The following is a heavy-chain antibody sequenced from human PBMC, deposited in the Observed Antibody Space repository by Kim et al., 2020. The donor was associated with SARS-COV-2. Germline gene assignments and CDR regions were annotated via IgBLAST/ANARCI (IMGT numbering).Heavy chain of an antibody. D-gene: IGHD5-12*01. CDR3: ARDLIYEVNSGRLDY. V-gene: IGHV3-66*01. CDR1: GLTVSSNY. J-gene: IGHJ4*02. Sequence: GGSLRLSCAASGLTVSSNYMSWVHQAPGKGLEWVSAIFTDGTTYYTDSVKGRFIISRDNYKNTLYLDMNDLRAEDTAVYYCARDLIYEVNSGRLDYWGQGTLVNVAS. CDR2: IFTDGTT.